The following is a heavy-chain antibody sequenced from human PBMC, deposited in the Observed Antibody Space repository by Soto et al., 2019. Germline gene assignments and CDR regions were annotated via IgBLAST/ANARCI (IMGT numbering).Heavy chain of an antibody. CDR2: SSAYNGNT. D-gene: IGHD4-17*01. V-gene: IGHV1-18*01. Sequence: QVQLVQSGAEVKKPGASVKVSCKASGYTFTSYGISWVRQAPGQGLEWMGWSSAYNGNTNYAQKLQSRVTMTTDTTTKTAYMELRSLRSNDTAVYYCPRDTPYGDYQTPYRYFDLWGRGTLVTVSS. J-gene: IGHJ2*01. CDR1: GYTFTSYG. CDR3: PRDTPYGDYQTPYRYFDL.